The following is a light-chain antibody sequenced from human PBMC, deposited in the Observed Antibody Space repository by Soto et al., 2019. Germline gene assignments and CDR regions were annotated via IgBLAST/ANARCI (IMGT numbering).Light chain of an antibody. Sequence: DIQMTQSPSTLSASVGDRVTITCRASQSISSWLAWYQQKPGKAPKLLIYDASSLESGVPSRFSGSGSGTEFTLTISSLQPDDFATYYCQQYNSYPLTFGQGTRLEIK. V-gene: IGKV1-5*01. CDR2: DAS. J-gene: IGKJ5*01. CDR1: QSISSW. CDR3: QQYNSYPLT.